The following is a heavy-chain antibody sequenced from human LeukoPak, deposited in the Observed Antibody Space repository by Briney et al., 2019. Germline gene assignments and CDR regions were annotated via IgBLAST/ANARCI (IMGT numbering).Heavy chain of an antibody. Sequence: GGSLRLSCAASGFIFSDYSMSWIRQAPGKGLEWVSYISTHSTYTHYADSVRGRFTISRDNAKNSLYLQMHSLRAEDTAVYYCATYFYASGSSDWGQGTLVTVSS. J-gene: IGHJ4*02. CDR3: ATYFYASGSSD. CDR2: ISTHSTYT. CDR1: GFIFSDYS. D-gene: IGHD3-10*01. V-gene: IGHV3-11*03.